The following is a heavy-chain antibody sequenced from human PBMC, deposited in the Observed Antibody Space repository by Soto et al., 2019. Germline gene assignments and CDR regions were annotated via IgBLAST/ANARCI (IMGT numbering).Heavy chain of an antibody. Sequence: GSLRLSCAVSGFTVSNNYMSWVRQAPGKGLEGVSVIYSGGYTAYGDSVKGRFTISRDNSKNTLYLQMNSLRAEDTAMYYCACWGHIVPVAPSDFDRWGQGTLVTVSS. J-gene: IGHJ4*02. V-gene: IGHV3-53*01. D-gene: IGHD2-8*02. CDR2: IYSGGYT. CDR3: ACWGHIVPVAPSDFDR. CDR1: GFTVSNNY.